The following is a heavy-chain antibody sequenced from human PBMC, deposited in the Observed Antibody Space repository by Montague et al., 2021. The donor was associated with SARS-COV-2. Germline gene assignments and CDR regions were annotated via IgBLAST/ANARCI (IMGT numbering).Heavy chain of an antibody. J-gene: IGHJ3*01. CDR3: AKEGEAVRGAWLLVGLDL. Sequence: SETLSLTCAVYGGSFSVYYWSWLRQSPRSGLEWIADINHSGTANYNPSLKSRVSISVDTSKNQFTLNLTSVTAADTAMYYCAKEGEAVRGAWLLVGLDLWGQGTMVTVSS. D-gene: IGHD4/OR15-4a*01. V-gene: IGHV4-34*01. CDR1: GGSFSVYY. CDR2: INHSGTA.